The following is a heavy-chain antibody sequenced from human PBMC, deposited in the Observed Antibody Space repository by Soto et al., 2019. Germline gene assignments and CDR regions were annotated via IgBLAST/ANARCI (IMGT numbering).Heavy chain of an antibody. J-gene: IGHJ5*02. V-gene: IGHV1-2*02. CDR1: GYTFTGYY. CDR3: ARDYERGGTRSFDP. Sequence: AASVKVSCKAAGYTFTGYYMHWVRQAPGQGLEWMGWINPNSGGTNYAQKFQGRVTMTRDTSISTAYMELSRLRSDDTAVYYCARDYERGGTRSFDPWGQGTLVTVSS. D-gene: IGHD3-10*01. CDR2: INPNSGGT.